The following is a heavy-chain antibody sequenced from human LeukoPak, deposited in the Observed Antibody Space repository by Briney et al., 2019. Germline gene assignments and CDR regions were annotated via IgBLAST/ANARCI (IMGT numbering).Heavy chain of an antibody. D-gene: IGHD3-10*01. J-gene: IGHJ4*02. Sequence: ATVKISCKASGYTFTDYYMHWVQQAPGKGLEWMGLVDPEDGETIYAEKFRGRVTITADTSTDTAYMELSSLRSEDTAVYYCATDSTVRGPIPRGYFDYWGQGTLVTVSS. CDR2: VDPEDGET. CDR1: GYTFTDYY. CDR3: ATDSTVRGPIPRGYFDY. V-gene: IGHV1-69-2*01.